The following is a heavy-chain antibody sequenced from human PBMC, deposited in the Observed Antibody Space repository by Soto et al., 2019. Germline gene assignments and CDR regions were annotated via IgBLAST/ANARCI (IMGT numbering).Heavy chain of an antibody. CDR3: ARVHYGGNSRAGSY. J-gene: IGHJ4*02. Sequence: GGSLRLSCAASGFTVSSNYMSWVRQAPGKGLEWVSVIYSGGSTYYADSVKDRFTISRDNSKNTLYLQMNSLRAEDTAVYYCARVHYGGNSRAGSYWGQGTLVTVSS. CDR1: GFTVSSNY. CDR2: IYSGGST. D-gene: IGHD4-17*01. V-gene: IGHV3-53*01.